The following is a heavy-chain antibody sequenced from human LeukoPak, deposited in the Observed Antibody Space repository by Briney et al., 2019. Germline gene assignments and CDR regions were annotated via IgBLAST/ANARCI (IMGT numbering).Heavy chain of an antibody. D-gene: IGHD3-22*01. CDR1: GFTFSSYA. CDR3: ARAPSGSYYYDSSGYYGLDY. CDR2: ISYDGSNK. J-gene: IGHJ4*02. Sequence: PGGSLRLSCAASGFTFSSYAMHWVRQAPGKGLEWVAVISYDGSNKYYADPVKGRFTISRDNSKNTLYLQMNSLRAEDTAVYYCARAPSGSYYYDSSGYYGLDYWGQGTLVTVSS. V-gene: IGHV3-30-3*01.